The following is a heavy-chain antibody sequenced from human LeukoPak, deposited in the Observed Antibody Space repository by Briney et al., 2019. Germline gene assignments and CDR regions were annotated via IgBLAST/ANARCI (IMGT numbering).Heavy chain of an antibody. V-gene: IGHV1-24*01. Sequence: ASVKVSCKVSGYTLTELSMHWVRQAPGKGLEGMGGFDPEDGELIYAQKFQGRVTMTEDTSTDTAYMELSSLRSEDTAVYYCAPGPIVVVISPYFDYWGQGTLVTVSS. D-gene: IGHD3-22*01. CDR2: FDPEDGEL. CDR3: APGPIVVVISPYFDY. CDR1: GYTLTELS. J-gene: IGHJ4*02.